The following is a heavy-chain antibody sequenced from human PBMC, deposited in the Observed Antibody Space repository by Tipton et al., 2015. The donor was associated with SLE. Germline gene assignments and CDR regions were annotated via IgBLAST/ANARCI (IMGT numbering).Heavy chain of an antibody. CDR1: GFTFSSYE. CDR2: ISYDGSNK. J-gene: IGHJ3*02. V-gene: IGHV3-30-3*01. Sequence: RSLRLSCAASGFTFSSYEMSWVRQAPGKGLEWVAVISYDGSNKYYADSVKGRFTISRDNAKNSLYLQMNSLRAEDTAVYYCARELDDAFDIWGQGTMVTVSS. CDR3: ARELDDAFDI. D-gene: IGHD1-1*01.